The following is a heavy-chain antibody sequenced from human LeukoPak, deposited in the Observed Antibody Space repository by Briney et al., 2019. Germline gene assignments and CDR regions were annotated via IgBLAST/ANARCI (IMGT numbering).Heavy chain of an antibody. CDR2: ISGSGGST. D-gene: IGHD5-18*01. CDR1: GFTFSSYA. Sequence: GGPLRLSCAASGFTFSSYAMSWVRQAPGKGLEWVSAISGSGGSTYYADSVKGRFTISRDNSKNTLYLQMNSLRAEDAAVYYCAKCSYGFSDPNFDYWGQGTLVTVSS. CDR3: AKCSYGFSDPNFDY. V-gene: IGHV3-23*01. J-gene: IGHJ4*02.